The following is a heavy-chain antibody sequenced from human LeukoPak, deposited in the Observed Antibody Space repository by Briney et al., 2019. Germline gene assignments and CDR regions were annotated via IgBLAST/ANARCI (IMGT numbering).Heavy chain of an antibody. V-gene: IGHV1-18*01. CDR2: ISAYNGHT. CDR1: GYTFTSYG. D-gene: IGHD3-22*01. J-gene: IGHJ3*02. CDR3: ARVLPHRYYYDTSGHPPAFDI. Sequence: ASVKVSCKASGYTFTSYGISWVRQAPGQGPEWMGWISAYNGHTNYAQKLQGRVTMTTDTSTSTAYMELRSLRSDDTAVYYCARVLPHRYYYDTSGHPPAFDIWGQGTMVTVSS.